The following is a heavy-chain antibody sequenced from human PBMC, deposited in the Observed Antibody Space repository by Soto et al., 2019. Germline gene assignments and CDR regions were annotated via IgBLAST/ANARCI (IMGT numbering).Heavy chain of an antibody. D-gene: IGHD1-1*01. V-gene: IGHV3-74*01. Sequence: EVQLVESGGGLVQSGGSLRLSCAASGFTFSNYWMVWVRQAPGKGLVWVSRINNDGTGIRYADSVKGRFTISRDNGKNTLYLQMNSLRVEDTAVHYCATSPSVPGNDWGQGTLVTVSS. CDR3: ATSPSVPGND. J-gene: IGHJ4*02. CDR2: INNDGTGI. CDR1: GFTFSNYW.